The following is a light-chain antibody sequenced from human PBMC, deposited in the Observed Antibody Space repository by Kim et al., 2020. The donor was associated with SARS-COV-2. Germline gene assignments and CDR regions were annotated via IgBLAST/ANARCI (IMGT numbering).Light chain of an antibody. V-gene: IGLV3-21*04. J-gene: IGLJ1*01. CDR2: FDS. CDR1: NIGRNS. Sequence: PGKTARITCAGDNIGRNSVHWYQKKSGQDPVLVMYFDSDRPAEIPERFSASKSGNTATLTINKVEAGDEADYYCQVWDTSSDYQYVFGTGTKVTVL. CDR3: QVWDTSSDYQYV.